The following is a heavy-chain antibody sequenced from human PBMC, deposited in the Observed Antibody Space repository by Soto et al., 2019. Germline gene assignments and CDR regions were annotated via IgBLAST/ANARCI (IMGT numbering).Heavy chain of an antibody. V-gene: IGHV2-5*02. D-gene: IGHD3-10*01. Sequence: QITLKESGPPLVKPTQTLTLTCTFSGFSLSTSGVGVGWIRQPPGKALEWLAVIYWDDDERYSSSLKSRLTITKDTSKNQVVLTMTNMDPVDTATYYCAHHPYYGLGSYSFDYWGQGILVTVSS. J-gene: IGHJ4*02. CDR2: IYWDDDE. CDR3: AHHPYYGLGSYSFDY. CDR1: GFSLSTSGVG.